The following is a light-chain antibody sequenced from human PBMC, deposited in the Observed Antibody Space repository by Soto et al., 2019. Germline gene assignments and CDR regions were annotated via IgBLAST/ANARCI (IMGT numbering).Light chain of an antibody. V-gene: IGLV1-40*01. CDR2: SKS. Sequence: QSVLTQPPSVSGAPGQRVTISCTGSSSNIGAGYDVHWYQQFPGTAPKLLIYSKSNRPSGVPDRFSGSKSGSSASLAITGLQAEDEAEYYCQSYDSSLSGYVFGTGTKVTVL. CDR3: QSYDSSLSGYV. J-gene: IGLJ1*01. CDR1: SSNIGAGYD.